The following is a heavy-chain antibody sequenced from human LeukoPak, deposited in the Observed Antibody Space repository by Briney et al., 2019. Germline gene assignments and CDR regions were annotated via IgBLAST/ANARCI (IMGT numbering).Heavy chain of an antibody. Sequence: GEFLKISCEGSGYSFISYWIGWVRQMPGKGLEWMGFINPGDSDARYSPSFQGQVTISVDKSISTAYLQWSSLKASDTAMYYCARGEIYFDYWGQGTLVTVSA. J-gene: IGHJ4*02. D-gene: IGHD3-16*01. V-gene: IGHV5-51*01. CDR1: GYSFISYW. CDR3: ARGEIYFDY. CDR2: INPGDSDA.